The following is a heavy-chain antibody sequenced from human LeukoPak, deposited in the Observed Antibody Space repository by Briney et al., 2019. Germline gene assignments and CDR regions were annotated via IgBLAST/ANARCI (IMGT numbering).Heavy chain of an antibody. Sequence: PGGPLRLSCAASGVTVSSTHMSWVRQAPGEGLEWVSVIYSGGNTYYADSVKGRFTISRDNSKNTLYLQMNNLRAEDTAVYYCARDLGRDSFDIWGQGTKVTVSS. CDR2: IYSGGNT. V-gene: IGHV3-53*01. D-gene: IGHD2-15*01. CDR3: ARDLGRDSFDI. CDR1: GVTVSSTH. J-gene: IGHJ3*02.